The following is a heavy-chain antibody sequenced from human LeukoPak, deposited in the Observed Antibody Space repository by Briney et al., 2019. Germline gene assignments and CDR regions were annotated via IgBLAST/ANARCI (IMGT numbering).Heavy chain of an antibody. J-gene: IGHJ6*03. Sequence: GGSLRLSCAASGFTFSSYWMSWVRQAPGKGLEWVANIKQDGSEKYYVDSVKGRFTISRDNAKNSLYLQMNSLRADDTAGYYCARVSSSRSGGYYYYYMDVWGKGTTVSVFS. D-gene: IGHD6-13*01. CDR1: GFTFSSYW. V-gene: IGHV3-7*01. CDR3: ARVSSSRSGGYYYYYMDV. CDR2: IKQDGSEK.